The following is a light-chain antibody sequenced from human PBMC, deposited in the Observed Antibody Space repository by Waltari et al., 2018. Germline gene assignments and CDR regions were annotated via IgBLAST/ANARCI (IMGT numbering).Light chain of an antibody. V-gene: IGKV3-20*01. CDR1: ESISNRH. Sequence: IVLTQSPGTLVLSPGERATLSCRASESISNRHLAWYQHRPGQPPKVLIQSASSRANGVAARFRGSGSGTDFTRSIARLEPEDFAVYYSQHYLDSLSGTFGQGTKVGIK. CDR3: QHYLDSLSGT. CDR2: SAS. J-gene: IGKJ1*01.